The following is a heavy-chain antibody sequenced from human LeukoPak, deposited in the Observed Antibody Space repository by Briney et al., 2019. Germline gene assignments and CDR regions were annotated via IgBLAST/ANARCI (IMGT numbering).Heavy chain of an antibody. CDR1: GFTFASST. CDR2: IVVGSGNT. J-gene: IGHJ4*02. V-gene: IGHV1-58*02. Sequence: SVKVSCKASGFTFASSTMQWVRQARGQRLEWIGWIVVGSGNTNYAQKFQERVTITRDMSTSTAYMELSSLRSEDTAVYYVAADPDSSGWYGGGDYWGQGTLVTVSS. CDR3: AADPDSSGWYGGGDY. D-gene: IGHD6-19*01.